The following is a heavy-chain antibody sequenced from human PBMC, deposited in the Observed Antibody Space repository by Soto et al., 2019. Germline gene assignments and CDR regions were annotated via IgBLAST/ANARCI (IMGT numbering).Heavy chain of an antibody. CDR2: IYYSGSA. CDR3: ARDRSNSPDFFDY. D-gene: IGHD6-6*01. J-gene: IGHJ4*02. Sequence: PSETLSLTCTVSGGSITSDDYYWSWIRQPPGKGLEWIGYIYYSGSAHYNPSLKSRLTISLDTSKNQFSLQLNSVSAADTAVYYCARDRSNSPDFFDYWGQGTLVTVSS. CDR1: GGSITSDDYY. V-gene: IGHV4-30-4*01.